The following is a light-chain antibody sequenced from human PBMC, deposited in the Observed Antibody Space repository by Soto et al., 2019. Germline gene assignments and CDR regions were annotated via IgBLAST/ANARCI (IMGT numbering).Light chain of an antibody. Sequence: DIQMTQSPSSLSSSVGDRVTITGRASQNISSYLNWYQQTPGKAPKFLIYVASSLQSGVPSRFSGSGSGTDFTLTISSLQPEDFATYYCQQSYSTPITFGQGTRLEIK. CDR2: VAS. J-gene: IGKJ5*01. CDR1: QNISSY. V-gene: IGKV1-39*01. CDR3: QQSYSTPIT.